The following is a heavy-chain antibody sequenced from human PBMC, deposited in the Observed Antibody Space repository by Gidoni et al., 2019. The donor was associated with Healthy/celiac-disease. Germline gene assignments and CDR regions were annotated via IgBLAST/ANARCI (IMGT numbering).Heavy chain of an antibody. CDR1: GGSISGYY. CDR2: IYTSGST. Sequence: QVQLQESGPGLVKPSETLSLTCTVSGGSISGYYWRWIRQPAGKGLEWIGRIYTSGSTNYNPSLKSRVTMSVDTSKNQFSLKLSSVTAADTAVYYCARDSCSSTSCYIGWYFDLWGRGTLVTVSS. D-gene: IGHD2-2*02. CDR3: ARDSCSSTSCYIGWYFDL. J-gene: IGHJ2*01. V-gene: IGHV4-4*07.